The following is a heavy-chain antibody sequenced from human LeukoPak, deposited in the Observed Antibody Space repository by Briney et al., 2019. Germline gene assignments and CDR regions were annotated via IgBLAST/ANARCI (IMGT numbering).Heavy chain of an antibody. D-gene: IGHD2-2*01. CDR1: GGTSSSYA. J-gene: IGHJ5*02. CDR2: IIPIFGTA. Sequence: SVKVSCKASGGTSSSYAISWVRQAPGQGLEWMGGIIPIFGTANYAQKFQGRVTITTDESTSTAYMELSSLRSEDTAVYYCARGAHGVVVPAAAKYNWFDPWGQGTLVTVSS. V-gene: IGHV1-69*05. CDR3: ARGAHGVVVPAAAKYNWFDP.